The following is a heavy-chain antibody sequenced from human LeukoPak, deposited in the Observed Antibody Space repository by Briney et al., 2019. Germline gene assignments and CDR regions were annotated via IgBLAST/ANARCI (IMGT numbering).Heavy chain of an antibody. Sequence: ASEKVSCKASGYTFTGYYMHWVRQAPGQGLEWTGRINPNSGGTNYAQRFQGRVTMTRDTSISTAYMEVSRLRSDDTAVYYCARDAVGYSSGWLAFWGQGTPVTVSS. CDR2: INPNSGGT. J-gene: IGHJ5*01. CDR3: ARDAVGYSSGWLAF. V-gene: IGHV1-2*06. CDR1: GYTFTGYY. D-gene: IGHD6-19*01.